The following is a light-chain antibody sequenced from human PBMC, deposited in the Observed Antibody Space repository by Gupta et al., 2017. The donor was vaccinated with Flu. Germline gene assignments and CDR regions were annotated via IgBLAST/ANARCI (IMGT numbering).Light chain of an antibody. CDR1: QNISTH. Sequence: DIQMTQSPSSLSASVGDRVTITCRASQNISTHLSWYQQKPGKAPNLLIYAATTLQSGVPSRFSGVGSGTDFTLTINNLQPADFATYFCQRTYSTPQYIFGQGTKLEIE. CDR3: QRTYSTPQYI. CDR2: AAT. J-gene: IGKJ2*01. V-gene: IGKV1-39*01.